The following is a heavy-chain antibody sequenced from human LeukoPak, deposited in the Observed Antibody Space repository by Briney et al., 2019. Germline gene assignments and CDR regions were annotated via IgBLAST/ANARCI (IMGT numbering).Heavy chain of an antibody. J-gene: IGHJ6*02. CDR2: IIPIFGTA. CDR3: ASERGDLYGGNSGYYYYGMYV. D-gene: IGHD4-23*01. Sequence: GASVKVSCKASGGTFSSYAISWVRQAPGQGLEWMGGIIPIFGTANYAQKFQGRVTITADESTSTAYMELSSLRSEDTAVYYCASERGDLYGGNSGYYYYGMYVWGQGTTVTVSS. V-gene: IGHV1-69*13. CDR1: GGTFSSYA.